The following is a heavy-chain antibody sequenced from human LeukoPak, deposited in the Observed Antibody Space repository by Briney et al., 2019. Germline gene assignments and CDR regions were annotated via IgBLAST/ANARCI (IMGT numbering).Heavy chain of an antibody. J-gene: IGHJ5*02. CDR2: MHPGESEI. V-gene: IGHV5-51*01. D-gene: IGHD1-26*01. CDR1: GYSFTNYW. Sequence: GESLRISCKASGYSFTNYWIAWVRQKPGKGLEWMGIMHPGESEINYSPSFEGQVTISADTSISTAYLEWYSLKASDSAIYYCAKTVASLGSGARYFDPWGQGTMITVSS. CDR3: AKTVASLGSGARYFDP.